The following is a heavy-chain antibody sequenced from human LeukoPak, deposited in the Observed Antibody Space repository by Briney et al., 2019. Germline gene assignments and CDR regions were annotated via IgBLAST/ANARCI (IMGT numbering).Heavy chain of an antibody. D-gene: IGHD6-13*01. J-gene: IGHJ4*02. V-gene: IGHV1-69*04. CDR3: ARGGIAAAGNAFDY. CDR2: IIPLLTTT. Sequence: SVKVSCKTSGGAFSNYALSWLRQAPGQGLEWIGRIIPLLTTTNYAQSFQGRVTITADKSTSTAYMELSSLRSEDTTVYYCARGGIAAAGNAFDYWGQGTLVTVSS. CDR1: GGAFSNYA.